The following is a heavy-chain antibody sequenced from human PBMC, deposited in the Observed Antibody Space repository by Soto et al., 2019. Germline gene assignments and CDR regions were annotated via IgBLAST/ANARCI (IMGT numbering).Heavy chain of an antibody. J-gene: IGHJ4*02. V-gene: IGHV4-39*01. CDR3: ASQRTTVVTQAYFDY. CDR1: CESISSSSYY. CDR2: IYHSGRT. D-gene: IGHD2-21*02. Sequence: SETLSLTCIVSCESISSSSYYWGWIRQPPGKGLEWIGSIYHSGRTYYNPSLKSRVSISIETSKNQFSLKLSSVTAADTALYYCASQRTTVVTQAYFDYWGQGDLV.